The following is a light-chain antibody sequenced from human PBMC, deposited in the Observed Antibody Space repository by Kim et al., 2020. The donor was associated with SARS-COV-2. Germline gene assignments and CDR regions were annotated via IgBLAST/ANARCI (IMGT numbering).Light chain of an antibody. J-gene: IGKJ2*01. CDR3: QQFKSYPHT. Sequence: IQLTQSPSSLSASVGDRVSITCRASQGVGSIYLAWYQQKAGKAPNLLIYSASTLQSGVPSRFSGSGSGTDFTLTISSLQPEDFATYYCQQFKSYPHTFGQGTKLEIK. V-gene: IGKV1-9*01. CDR2: SAS. CDR1: QGVGSIY.